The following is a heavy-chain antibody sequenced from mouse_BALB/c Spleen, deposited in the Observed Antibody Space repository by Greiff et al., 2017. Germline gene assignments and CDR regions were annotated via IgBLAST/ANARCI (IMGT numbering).Heavy chain of an antibody. CDR1: GFNIKDTY. CDR2: IDPANGNT. J-gene: IGHJ1*01. V-gene: IGHV14-3*02. Sequence: EVQLQQSGAELVKPGASVKLSCTASGFNIKDTYMHWVKQRPEQGLEWIGRIDPANGNTKYDPKFQGKATITADTSYNTAYLQLSSLTSEDTAVYYCARGSYWYFDVWGAGTTVTVSS. CDR3: ARGSYWYFDV. D-gene: IGHD1-1*01.